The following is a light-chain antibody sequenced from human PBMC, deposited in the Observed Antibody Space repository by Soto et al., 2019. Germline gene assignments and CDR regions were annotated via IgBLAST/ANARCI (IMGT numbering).Light chain of an antibody. Sequence: EVVMTQSPASLSLSPGERATLSCRASPSVNANLAWYQQKPGQAPRLLIHGASNGATGIPARFSGSGFGTEFILTTSSLQSEDFAVYYCQQYNTWLWTFGQGTKVEI. CDR1: PSVNAN. CDR3: QQYNTWLWT. J-gene: IGKJ1*01. CDR2: GAS. V-gene: IGKV3-15*01.